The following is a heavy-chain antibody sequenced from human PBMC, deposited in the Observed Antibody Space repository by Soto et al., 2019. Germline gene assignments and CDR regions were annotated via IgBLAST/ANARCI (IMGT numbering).Heavy chain of an antibody. CDR1: GFTFNIHD. CDR2: VKYDGTYQ. V-gene: IGHV3-33*05. D-gene: IGHD3-22*01. Sequence: WSLRLSCAASGFTFNIHDMHWVRQAPGKVLEWVATVKYDGTYQYFADSVKGRFTVSRDNPKNTLFLQMNSLRAEDTAVYYCARDAVSYFYDSSGSRAYGMDVWGQGXTVTVYS. J-gene: IGHJ6*02. CDR3: ARDAVSYFYDSSGSRAYGMDV.